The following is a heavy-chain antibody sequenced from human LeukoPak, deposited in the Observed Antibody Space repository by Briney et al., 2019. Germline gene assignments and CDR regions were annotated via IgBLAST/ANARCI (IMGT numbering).Heavy chain of an antibody. V-gene: IGHV3-30*03. D-gene: IGHD6-13*01. Sequence: GESLKISCAASGFTFSSYGMHWVRQAPGKGLEWLAVISYDGSIEYYADSVKGRFTISRDNSKNTLYLQMNSLRAEDTAVYYCARSKSGSSWYLPDYWGQGTLVTVSS. CDR1: GFTFSSYG. J-gene: IGHJ4*02. CDR2: ISYDGSIE. CDR3: ARSKSGSSWYLPDY.